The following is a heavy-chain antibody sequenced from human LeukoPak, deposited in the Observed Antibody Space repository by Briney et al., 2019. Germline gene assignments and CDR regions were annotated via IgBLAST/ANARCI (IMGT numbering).Heavy chain of an antibody. Sequence: GGSLRLSCAASGFTFSNYAMSWVRQAPGKGLEWVANIKQDGSEKYYVDSVKGRFTISRDNAKNSLYLQMNSLRAEDTAVYYCAREGVDTAMVLPFDYWGQGTLVTVSS. CDR3: AREGVDTAMVLPFDY. V-gene: IGHV3-7*01. CDR2: IKQDGSEK. CDR1: GFTFSNYA. D-gene: IGHD5-18*01. J-gene: IGHJ4*02.